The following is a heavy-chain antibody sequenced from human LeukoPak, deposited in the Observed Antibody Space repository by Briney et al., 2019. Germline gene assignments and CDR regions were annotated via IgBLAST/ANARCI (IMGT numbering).Heavy chain of an antibody. CDR3: ARDLSPIWYFDL. V-gene: IGHV4-59*01. CDR1: GGSISSYY. Sequence: WGTLSLTCIVSGGSISSYYWSWIRQPPGKGLEWIGYIYYSGSTNYNPSLKSRVTISVDTSKNQFSLKLSSVTAADTAVYYCARDLSPIWYFDLWGRGTLVTVSS. CDR2: IYYSGST. D-gene: IGHD3-3*02. J-gene: IGHJ2*01.